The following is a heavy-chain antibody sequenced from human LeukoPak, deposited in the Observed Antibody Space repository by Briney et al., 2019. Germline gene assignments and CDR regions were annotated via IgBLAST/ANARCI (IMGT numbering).Heavy chain of an antibody. Sequence: ETLSLTCAVYGGSFSGYYWSWVRQAPGKGLEWVSVISSSGGSTSYADAVKGRFTISRDNSKNTLYLQMNSLRAEDTAVYYCAKGSEDPLGYGDYDYFDYWGQGTLVTVSS. V-gene: IGHV3-23*01. CDR3: AKGSEDPLGYGDYDYFDY. J-gene: IGHJ4*02. D-gene: IGHD4-17*01. CDR1: GGSFSGYY. CDR2: ISSSGGST.